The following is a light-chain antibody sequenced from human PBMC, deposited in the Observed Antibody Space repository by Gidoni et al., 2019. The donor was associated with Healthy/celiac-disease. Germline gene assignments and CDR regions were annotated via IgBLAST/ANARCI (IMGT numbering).Light chain of an antibody. Sequence: QSALTQPASVSGSPGQSITISCTGPSRDVGGYNYVSWYQQHTGKAPKLMIYEVSNRPSGVSSRFSGSKSGNTASLTISGLQAEDEADYYCSSYTSSSTLVVFGGGTKLTVL. CDR3: SSYTSSSTLVV. J-gene: IGLJ2*01. CDR2: EVS. V-gene: IGLV2-14*01. CDR1: SRDVGGYNY.